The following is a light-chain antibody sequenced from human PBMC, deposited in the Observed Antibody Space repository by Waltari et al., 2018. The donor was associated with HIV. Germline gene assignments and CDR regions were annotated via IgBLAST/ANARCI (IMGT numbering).Light chain of an antibody. Sequence: QPVLTQLPSVSGTPGQPVTISCSGSDSTIGPSSFSWYPVLPGPTPRLLIFSNHERPSGVPGRFSGSKSGASASLTIFGLRSEDEADYYCSTWDKTQSAQVFGGGTKLTVL. J-gene: IGLJ3*02. CDR2: SNH. CDR3: STWDKTQSAQV. V-gene: IGLV1-47*01. CDR1: DSTIGPSS.